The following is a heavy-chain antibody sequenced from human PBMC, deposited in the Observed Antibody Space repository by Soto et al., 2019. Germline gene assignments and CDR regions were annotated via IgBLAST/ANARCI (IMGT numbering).Heavy chain of an antibody. J-gene: IGHJ4*02. CDR1: GGTFSSYA. CDR3: ARQGKQIVYALWHY. CDR2: IIPIFGTA. Sequence: ASVKVSCKACGGTFSSYAISWVRQAPGQGLEWMGGIIPIFGTANYAQKFQGRVTITADESTSTAYMELSSLRSEDTAVYYCARQGKQIVYALWHYWGQGTLVTLSS. V-gene: IGHV1-69*13. D-gene: IGHD2-8*01.